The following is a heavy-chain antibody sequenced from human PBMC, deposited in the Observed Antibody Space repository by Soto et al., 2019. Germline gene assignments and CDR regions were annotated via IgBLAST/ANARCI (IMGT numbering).Heavy chain of an antibody. J-gene: IGHJ6*02. CDR3: ARGDGYGMDV. Sequence: QVQLVQSGAEVKKPGASVKVSCKASGYTFTRYYMHWVRQAPGQGLEWMGIINPSGGSTSYGQKFEXRVTMTGDTSTSTVYMELSSLRSEDTAVYYCARGDGYGMDVWGQGTTVTVAS. CDR2: INPSGGST. V-gene: IGHV1-46*01. CDR1: GYTFTRYY.